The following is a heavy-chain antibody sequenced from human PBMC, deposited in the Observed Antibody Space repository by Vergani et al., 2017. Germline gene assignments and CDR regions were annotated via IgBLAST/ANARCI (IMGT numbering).Heavy chain of an antibody. V-gene: IGHV3-23*01. CDR2: ISGSGGST. CDR1: GFTFSSFA. D-gene: IGHD3-22*01. Sequence: EVQLLESGGNLVQPGGSLRLSCAASGFTFSSFAMSWVRQAPGKGLEWVSAISGSGGSTYYADSVKGRFTISRDNSKNTLYLQMNSLRAEDTAVYYCAKRWADYYYDPLYYFDYWGQGTLVTVSS. CDR3: AKRWADYYYDPLYYFDY. J-gene: IGHJ4*02.